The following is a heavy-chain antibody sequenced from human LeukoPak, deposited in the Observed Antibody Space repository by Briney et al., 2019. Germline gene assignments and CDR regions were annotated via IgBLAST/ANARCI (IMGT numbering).Heavy chain of an antibody. Sequence: ASVKVSCKASGGTFSSYALSWVRQGPGRGLEWMGRIIPIYDTSHYIQRFQGRITFTADKSTGTAFMEMRNLRSEDTATYYCVRDYDTSGPQKTCFDFWGQGTLITVSS. V-gene: IGHV1-69*06. CDR1: GGTFSSYA. CDR3: VRDYDTSGPQKTCFDF. J-gene: IGHJ4*02. D-gene: IGHD3-22*01. CDR2: IIPIYDTS.